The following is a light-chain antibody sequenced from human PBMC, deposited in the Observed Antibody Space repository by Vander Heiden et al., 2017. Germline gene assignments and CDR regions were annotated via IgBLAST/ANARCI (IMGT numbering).Light chain of an antibody. Sequence: EIVMTQSPATLSLSPGERVTLSCRASQSIGTYLAWYQHKPGQAPMLLIYDASNRATDIPARFSGSGSGTDFTLIISSLEPEDFGVYYCQQRYNWITFGQGTRLEIK. CDR2: DAS. CDR1: QSIGTY. J-gene: IGKJ5*01. V-gene: IGKV3-11*01. CDR3: QQRYNWIT.